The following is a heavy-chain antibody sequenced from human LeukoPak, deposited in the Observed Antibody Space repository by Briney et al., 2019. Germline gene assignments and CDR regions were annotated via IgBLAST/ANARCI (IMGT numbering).Heavy chain of an antibody. V-gene: IGHV1-69*04. D-gene: IGHD3-9*01. CDR2: IIPILGIA. CDR3: ARSPDILTGYRDY. CDR1: GGTFSSYA. Sequence: SVKVSCKASGGTFSSYAIIWVRQAPGQGLEWMGRIIPILGIANYAQKFQGRVTITADKSTSTAYMELSSLRSEDTAVYYCARSPDILTGYRDYWGQGTLVTVSS. J-gene: IGHJ4*02.